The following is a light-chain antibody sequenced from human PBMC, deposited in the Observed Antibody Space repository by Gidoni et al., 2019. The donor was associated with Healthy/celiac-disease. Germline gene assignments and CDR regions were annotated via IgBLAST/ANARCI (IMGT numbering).Light chain of an antibody. V-gene: IGKV3-20*01. CDR3: QQYGSSPPMYT. J-gene: IGKJ2*01. CDR1: QSVSSSY. Sequence: IVLTQSPGTLSLSPGDRATLSCRASQSVSSSYLAWYQQKPGQAPRLLIYGASSRATGIPDRFSGSVSVTDFTLTISRLEPEDFAVYYCQQYGSSPPMYTFGQGTKLEIK. CDR2: GAS.